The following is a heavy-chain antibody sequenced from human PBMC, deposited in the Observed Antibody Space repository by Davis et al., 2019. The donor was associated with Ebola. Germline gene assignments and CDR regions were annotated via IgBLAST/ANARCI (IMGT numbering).Heavy chain of an antibody. J-gene: IGHJ6*04. Sequence: GGSLRLSCAASGFVFSSYAMSWVRQAPGKGLEWVSAISGSGGSTYYADSVKGRFTISRDNSKNTIYLQMTSLRAEDTAVYYCARDPSGGSGWSMGYYGMDVWGKGTTVTVSS. D-gene: IGHD6-19*01. CDR2: ISGSGGST. CDR3: ARDPSGGSGWSMGYYGMDV. V-gene: IGHV3-23*01. CDR1: GFVFSSYA.